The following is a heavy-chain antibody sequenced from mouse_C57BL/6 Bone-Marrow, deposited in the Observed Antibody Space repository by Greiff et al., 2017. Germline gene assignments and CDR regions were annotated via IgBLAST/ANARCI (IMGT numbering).Heavy chain of an antibody. Sequence: EVQVVESGGGLVKPGGSLKLSCAASGFPFSSYAMSWVRQTPEKRLEWVATISDGGSYTYYPDNVKGRFTISRDNAKNNLYLQMSHLQSEDTAMYYCARTPLDYWGQGTTLTVSS. J-gene: IGHJ2*01. CDR2: ISDGGSYT. CDR1: GFPFSSYA. CDR3: ARTPLDY. V-gene: IGHV5-4*01. D-gene: IGHD6-1*01.